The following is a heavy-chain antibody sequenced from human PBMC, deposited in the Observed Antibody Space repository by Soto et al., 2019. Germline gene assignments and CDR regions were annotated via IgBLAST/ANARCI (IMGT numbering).Heavy chain of an antibody. CDR1: GFTFSSCS. V-gene: IGHV3-21*01. J-gene: IGHJ6*02. D-gene: IGHD2-15*01. CDR3: ARDRYCRGCSCPRGWGFGDYGTDV. Sequence: GGSLRLCCAASGFTFSSCSMNWVRQAPGKGLEWVSSISSSSSYIYYADSVKGRFTISRDNAKNSLYLQMNSLRAEDTAVYYCARDRYCRGCSCPRGWGFGDYGTDVWGQGTTVTVS. CDR2: ISSSSSYI.